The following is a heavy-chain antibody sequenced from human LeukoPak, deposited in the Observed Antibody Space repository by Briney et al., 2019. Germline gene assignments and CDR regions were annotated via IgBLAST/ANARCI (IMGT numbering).Heavy chain of an antibody. CDR2: IYYSGST. CDR3: ARDRDFWSGESSYMDV. CDR1: GGSISSHY. D-gene: IGHD3-3*01. Sequence: SETLSLTCTVSGGSISSHYWSWIRQPPGKGLEWIGYIYYSGSTNYNPSLKSRVTVSVDTSKNQFSLKLSSVTAADTAVYYCARDRDFWSGESSYMDVWGKGTTVTVSS. J-gene: IGHJ6*03. V-gene: IGHV4-59*11.